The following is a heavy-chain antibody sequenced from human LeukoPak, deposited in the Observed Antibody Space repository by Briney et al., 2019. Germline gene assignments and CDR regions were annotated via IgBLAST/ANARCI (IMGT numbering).Heavy chain of an antibody. CDR2: IESNGNTK. CDR3: AREHRGAGATVDY. V-gene: IGHV3-74*03. CDR1: GFTLSSHW. J-gene: IGHJ4*02. D-gene: IGHD1-26*01. Sequence: GGSLRLSCAASGFTLSSHWMHWVRQAPGKGLVWVSRIESNGNTKMYADSVRGRFTISRDNAKNTLYLQMNSLRAEDTAVYYCAREHRGAGATVDYWGQGILVTVSS.